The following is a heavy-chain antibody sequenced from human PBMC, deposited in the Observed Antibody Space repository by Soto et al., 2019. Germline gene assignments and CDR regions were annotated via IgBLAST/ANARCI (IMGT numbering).Heavy chain of an antibody. CDR1: GYTFTSYG. Sequence: ASVKVSCKASGYTFTSYGISWVRQAPGQGLEWMGWISAYNGNTNYAQKLQGRVTMTTDTSTSTAYMELRSLRSDDTAVYYCAREGYSSSWYYYYYGMDVWGQGTTVTVSS. D-gene: IGHD6-13*01. CDR2: ISAYNGNT. V-gene: IGHV1-18*01. CDR3: AREGYSSSWYYYYYGMDV. J-gene: IGHJ6*02.